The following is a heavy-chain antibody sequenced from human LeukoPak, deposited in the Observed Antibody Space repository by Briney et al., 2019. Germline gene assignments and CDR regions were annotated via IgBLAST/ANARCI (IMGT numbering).Heavy chain of an antibody. CDR1: GGTFSSYA. J-gene: IGHJ5*02. Sequence: SVKVSCKASGGTFSSYAISWVRQAPGQGLEWMGGIIPIFGTANYAQKFQGRVTITADGSTSTAYTELSSLRSEDTAVYYCARAGDGWFDPWGQGTLVTVSS. D-gene: IGHD3-16*01. V-gene: IGHV1-69*13. CDR3: ARAGDGWFDP. CDR2: IIPIFGTA.